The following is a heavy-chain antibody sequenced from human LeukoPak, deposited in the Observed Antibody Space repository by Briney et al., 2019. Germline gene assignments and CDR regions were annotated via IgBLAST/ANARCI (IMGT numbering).Heavy chain of an antibody. Sequence: PSETLSLTCTVSGVSIRSSSYYWRGLRQPPGKGVEGCGSIYYRGSTYYNPSLKRRFTISVDTAEYQFSRKLSCVTAADSAGYYCYSGSYYWYWGKGTLVTVSS. V-gene: IGHV4-39*01. J-gene: IGHJ4*02. CDR3: YSGSYYWY. CDR2: IYYRGST. D-gene: IGHD1-26*01. CDR1: GVSIRSSSYY.